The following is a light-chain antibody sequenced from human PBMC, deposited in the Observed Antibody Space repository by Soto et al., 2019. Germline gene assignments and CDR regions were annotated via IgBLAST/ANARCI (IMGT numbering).Light chain of an antibody. CDR2: GAS. J-gene: IGKJ1*01. Sequence: EIVLTQSPGTLSLSPGERATLSCRASQSVSSSYLAWYQQKPGQAPRLLIYGASSRTTGIPDRFSGSGSGKDLTLTISRLEPEDFAVYYCQQYGRSPTWTFGQGTKVEIK. CDR3: QQYGRSPTWT. CDR1: QSVSSSY. V-gene: IGKV3-20*01.